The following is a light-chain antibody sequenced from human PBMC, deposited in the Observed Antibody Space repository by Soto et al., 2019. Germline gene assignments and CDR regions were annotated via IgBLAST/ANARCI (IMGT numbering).Light chain of an antibody. Sequence: DIQMTQSPSSLSASVGDRVTITCRASQSISSYLNWYQQKPGKAPKLLIYAASSLQSGVPSRFSGSGSGTEFTLTISSLQSKDFAVYYCQQYNNWAPITFGGGTKVDI. CDR1: QSISSY. V-gene: IGKV1-39*01. J-gene: IGKJ4*01. CDR2: AAS. CDR3: QQYNNWAPIT.